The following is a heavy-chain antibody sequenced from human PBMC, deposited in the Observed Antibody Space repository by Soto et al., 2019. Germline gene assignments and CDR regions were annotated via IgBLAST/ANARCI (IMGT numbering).Heavy chain of an antibody. CDR3: ARGAWIASRTRGFVY. Sequence: QVQLQESGPGLVKPSETLSLTCTVSGGSISSFYWSWLRQPPGKGLVCIGYIYYSGSTNDNPSLTSRLTISVDTSKIQFSVTRSSVTAADTAVYYCARGAWIASRTRGFVYWGQGPLVTVSS. J-gene: IGHJ4*02. CDR1: GGSISSFY. V-gene: IGHV4-59*12. CDR2: IYYSGST. D-gene: IGHD6-6*01.